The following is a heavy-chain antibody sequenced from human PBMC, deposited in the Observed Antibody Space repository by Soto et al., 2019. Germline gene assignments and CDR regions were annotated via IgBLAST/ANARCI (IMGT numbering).Heavy chain of an antibody. Sequence: QVQLVQSGAEVKKPGSSVKVSCKASGGTFSSYAISWVRQAPGQGLEWMGGIIPIFGTANYAQKFQGRVTITADESTSTAYMELSSLRSEDTAVYYCARVNYYDRSGPHYAFDIWGQGTMVTVSS. CDR3: ARVNYYDRSGPHYAFDI. D-gene: IGHD3-22*01. CDR1: GGTFSSYA. CDR2: IIPIFGTA. J-gene: IGHJ3*02. V-gene: IGHV1-69*01.